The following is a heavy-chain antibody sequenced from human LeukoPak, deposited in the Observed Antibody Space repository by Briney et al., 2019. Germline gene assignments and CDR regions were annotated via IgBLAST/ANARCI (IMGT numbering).Heavy chain of an antibody. J-gene: IGHJ4*02. CDR2: INPYSGDS. D-gene: IGHD6-13*01. CDR3: ARDQGSLTRSWYTGY. V-gene: IGHV1-2*06. CDR1: GYTFTGYH. Sequence: ASVKVSCKASGYTFTGYHIHWVRQAPGQGLEWMGRINPYSGDSNFAQKFQGRVTTTRDTSITTAYMDLSSLTPDDTAVYFCARDQGSLTRSWYTGYWGQGTQVTVSS.